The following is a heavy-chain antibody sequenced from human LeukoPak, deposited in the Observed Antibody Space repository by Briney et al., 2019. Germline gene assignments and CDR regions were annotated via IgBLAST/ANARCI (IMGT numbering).Heavy chain of an antibody. Sequence: GGSLRLSCAASGFTFSSYWMHWVRQAPGKGLVWVSRINSDGSSTSYADSVKGRFTISRDNAKNSLYLQMNSLRAEDTALYYCAKDVYYDSSGDAFDIWGQGTMVTVSS. CDR2: INSDGSST. CDR1: GFTFSSYW. J-gene: IGHJ3*02. V-gene: IGHV3-74*01. D-gene: IGHD3-22*01. CDR3: AKDVYYDSSGDAFDI.